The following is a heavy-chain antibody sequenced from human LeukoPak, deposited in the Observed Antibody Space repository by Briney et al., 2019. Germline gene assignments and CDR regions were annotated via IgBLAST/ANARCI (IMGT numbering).Heavy chain of an antibody. CDR3: ARDRVRDIVVVHFYYYYGMDV. V-gene: IGHV1-18*01. D-gene: IGHD2-2*01. J-gene: IGHJ6*02. CDR1: GYTFTSYG. CDR2: ISAYNGNT. Sequence: ASVKVSCKASGYTFTSYGISWVRQAPGQGLEWMGWISAYNGNTNYAQKLQGRVTMTTDTSTSTAYMELRSLRSDDTAVYYCARDRVRDIVVVHFYYYYGMDVLGQGTTVTVSS.